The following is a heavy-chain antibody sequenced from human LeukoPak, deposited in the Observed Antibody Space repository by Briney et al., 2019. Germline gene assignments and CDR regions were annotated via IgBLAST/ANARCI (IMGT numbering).Heavy chain of an antibody. D-gene: IGHD3-10*01. J-gene: IGHJ4*02. CDR2: INQDGSEK. CDR1: GFTFSRNW. Sequence: PGGSLRLSCAASGFTFSRNWMTWVRQAPGKGLEWVANINQDGSEKYSVDSVKGRFTISRDNAKNSLSLQMNSLNVDDTGVYFCTRDALFGSGRTHLDFWSQGTLVSVSS. V-gene: IGHV3-7*04. CDR3: TRDALFGSGRTHLDF.